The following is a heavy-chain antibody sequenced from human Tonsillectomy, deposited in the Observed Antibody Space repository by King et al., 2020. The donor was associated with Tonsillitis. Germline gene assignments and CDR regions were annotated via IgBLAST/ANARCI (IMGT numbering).Heavy chain of an antibody. CDR1: GGSFSDYY. CDR2: ISHSGST. J-gene: IGHJ4*02. CDR3: ARGKYDFWSGFPDYFDY. V-gene: IGHV4-34*01. D-gene: IGHD3-3*01. Sequence: VQLQQWGAGLLKPSETLSLTCAVYGGSFSDYYWGWIRQPPGKGLEWIGEISHSGSTNYNPSLKSRVTISLDTSKNQFSLKLTSVTAADTAVYYCARGKYDFWSGFPDYFDYWGRGTPVTVSS.